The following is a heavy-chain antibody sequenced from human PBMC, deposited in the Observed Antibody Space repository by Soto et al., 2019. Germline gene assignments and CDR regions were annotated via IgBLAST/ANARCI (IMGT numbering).Heavy chain of an antibody. Sequence: PGGSLILSCAASGFTFSSYSMNWVRQAPGKGLEWVSSISSSSSYIYYADSVKGRFTISRDNAKNSLYLQMNSLRAEDTAVYYCARVGRSELWFGELGPIWGQGTMVTVSS. D-gene: IGHD3-10*01. CDR1: GFTFSSYS. J-gene: IGHJ3*02. CDR2: ISSSSSYI. V-gene: IGHV3-21*01. CDR3: ARVGRSELWFGELGPI.